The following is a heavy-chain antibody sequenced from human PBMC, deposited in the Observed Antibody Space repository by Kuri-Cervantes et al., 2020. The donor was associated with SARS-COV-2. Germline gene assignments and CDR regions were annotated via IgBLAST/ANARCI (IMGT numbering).Heavy chain of an antibody. D-gene: IGHD6-6*01. V-gene: IGHV4-34*01. CDR3: ARGVPGY. CDR1: GGSFSGYQ. CDR2: INDSGAT. J-gene: IGHJ4*02. Sequence: ESLKISCAVYGGSFSGYQWSWIRQTPGMSLEWIGQINDSGATKYNPSLKSRVIISMDKSKNQFSLKLSSVTAADTAVYYCARGVPGYWGQGTLVTVSS.